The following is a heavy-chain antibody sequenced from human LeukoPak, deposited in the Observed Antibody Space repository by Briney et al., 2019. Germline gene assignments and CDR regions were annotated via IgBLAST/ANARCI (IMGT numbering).Heavy chain of an antibody. Sequence: GGSLRLSCAASGYTFSGYTMSWVRQAPGKGLEWGSAISGSGGSTSSADSVKGRFTISRDNSKNTLYLQMNSLRAEDKAVYYCAKRDSSGSLPRLFDYWGQGTLVTVSS. CDR2: ISGSGGST. CDR1: GYTFSGYT. D-gene: IGHD6-19*01. J-gene: IGHJ4*02. CDR3: AKRDSSGSLPRLFDY. V-gene: IGHV3-23*01.